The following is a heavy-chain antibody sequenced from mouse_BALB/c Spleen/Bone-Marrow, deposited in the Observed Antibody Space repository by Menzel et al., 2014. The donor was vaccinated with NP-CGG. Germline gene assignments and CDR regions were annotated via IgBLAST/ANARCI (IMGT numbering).Heavy chain of an antibody. V-gene: IGHV14-3*02. Sequence: EVQLQQSGAELVKPGASVKLSCTAPGFNIKDTYMHWVKQRPEQGLEWIGRIDPANGNTKYDPKFQGKATITTDTSSNTAYLQLRSLTSEDTAVYYCARYDYRYSWFAYWGQETLVTVSA. CDR1: GFNIKDTY. CDR2: IDPANGNT. D-gene: IGHD2-14*01. J-gene: IGHJ3*01. CDR3: ARYDYRYSWFAY.